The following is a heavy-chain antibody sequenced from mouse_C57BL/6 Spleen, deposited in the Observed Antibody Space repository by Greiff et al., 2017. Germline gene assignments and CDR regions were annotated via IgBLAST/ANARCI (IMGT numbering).Heavy chain of an antibody. CDR3: AIDGPLRGWYFDY. D-gene: IGHD2-3*01. V-gene: IGHV5-17*01. J-gene: IGHJ2*01. CDR2: ISSGSSTI. Sequence: EVQLVESGGGLVKPGGSLKLSCAASGFTFSDYGMHWVRQAPEKGLEWVAYISSGSSTICYADTVKGRFTISRDNAKNTLFLQKTSLRSEDTAMYYCAIDGPLRGWYFDYWGQGTTLTVSS. CDR1: GFTFSDYG.